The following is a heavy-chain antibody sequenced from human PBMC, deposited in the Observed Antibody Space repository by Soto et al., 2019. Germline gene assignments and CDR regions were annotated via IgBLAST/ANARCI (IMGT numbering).Heavy chain of an antibody. D-gene: IGHD3-3*01. J-gene: IGHJ6*02. CDR3: ARDRYDFWSGYHSQNYYYGMDV. V-gene: IGHV1-69*06. CDR1: GGTFSSYA. Sequence: QVQLVQSGAEVKKPGSSVKVSCKASGGTFSSYAISWVRQAPGQGLEWMGGTIPIFGTANYAQKFQGRVTITADKSTSTAYMELSSLRSEDTAVYYCARDRYDFWSGYHSQNYYYGMDVWGQGTTVTVSS. CDR2: TIPIFGTA.